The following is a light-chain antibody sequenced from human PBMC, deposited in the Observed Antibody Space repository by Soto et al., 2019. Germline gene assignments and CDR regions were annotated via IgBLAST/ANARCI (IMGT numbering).Light chain of an antibody. CDR2: GAS. V-gene: IGKV3-20*01. Sequence: EIVLTQSPGTLSLSPRERATLSCRASQSVNDNYLAWYRHKPGQAPRLLIYGASSRAPGIPDRFSGSGSGTDFTLTISRLEPEDFALYYCQQYAASPRTVGQGTQVEVK. CDR3: QQYAASPRT. CDR1: QSVNDNY. J-gene: IGKJ1*01.